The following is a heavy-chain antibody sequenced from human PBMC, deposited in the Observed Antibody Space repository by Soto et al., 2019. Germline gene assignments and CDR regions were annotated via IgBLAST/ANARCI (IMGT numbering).Heavy chain of an antibody. CDR2: IYSGGST. CDR1: GFTVSSNY. Sequence: GGSLGLSCAASGFTVSSNYMSWVRQAPGKGLEWVSVIYSGGSTYYADSVKGRFTISRDNSKNTLYLQMNSLRAEDTAVYYCATSGSYPHYFDYWGQGTLVTVSS. CDR3: ATSGSYPHYFDY. J-gene: IGHJ4*02. D-gene: IGHD1-26*01. V-gene: IGHV3-53*01.